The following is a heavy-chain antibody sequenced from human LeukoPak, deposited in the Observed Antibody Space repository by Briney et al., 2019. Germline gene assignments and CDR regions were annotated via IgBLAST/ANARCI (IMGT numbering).Heavy chain of an antibody. V-gene: IGHV3-23*01. CDR1: GFTFSSYA. CDR2: TSGSGGST. CDR3: AKVPMWIYPSYYFDY. J-gene: IGHJ4*02. Sequence: GGSLRLSCAASGFTFSSYAMSWVRQAPGKGLEWVSATSGSGGSTYYADSVKGRFTISRDNSKNTLYLQMNSLRAEDTAVYYCAKVPMWIYPSYYFDYWGQGTLVTVSS. D-gene: IGHD5-12*01.